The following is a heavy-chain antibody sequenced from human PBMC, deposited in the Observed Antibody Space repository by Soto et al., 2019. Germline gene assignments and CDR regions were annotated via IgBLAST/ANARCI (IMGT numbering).Heavy chain of an antibody. V-gene: IGHV3-48*01. CDR1: GFTFSSYS. CDR2: ISSSSSTI. Sequence: GGSLRLSCAASGFTFSSYSMNWVRQAPGKGLEWVSYISSSSSTIYYADSVKGRFTISRDNAKNSLYLQMNSLRAEDTAVYYCAREMVYGDFGGFDPWGQGTLVTVSS. J-gene: IGHJ5*02. D-gene: IGHD4-17*01. CDR3: AREMVYGDFGGFDP.